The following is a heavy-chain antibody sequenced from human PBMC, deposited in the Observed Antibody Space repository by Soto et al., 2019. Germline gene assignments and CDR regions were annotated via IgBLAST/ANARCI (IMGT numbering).Heavy chain of an antibody. V-gene: IGHV5-51*01. CDR3: ARDYSGRYYWFDY. CDR2: IYPGDSDT. CDR1: GYTFTDYW. Sequence: GESLKISCNGSGYTFTDYWIGWVRQLPGKGLEWMGIIYPGDSDTRYSPSFQGHVTITVDKSTSTAYLQWNTLKASGTAMYYCARDYSGRYYWFDYWGQGTLVTVSS. J-gene: IGHJ4*02. D-gene: IGHD1-26*01.